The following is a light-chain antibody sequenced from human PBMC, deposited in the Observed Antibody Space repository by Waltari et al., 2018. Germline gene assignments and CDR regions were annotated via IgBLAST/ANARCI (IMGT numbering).Light chain of an antibody. V-gene: IGLV2-14*03. CDR3: AVWDGSLNGHVV. CDR2: NVN. Sequence: QSALTQPASVSGSPGQSITISCTGTSSDIGAYNFVSWYQQHPGKVPRVIIYNVNERPSRISSRFSGSKSGTSASLAISGLQSEDEADYYCAVWDGSLNGHVVFGGGTKLTVL. J-gene: IGLJ2*01. CDR1: SSDIGAYNF.